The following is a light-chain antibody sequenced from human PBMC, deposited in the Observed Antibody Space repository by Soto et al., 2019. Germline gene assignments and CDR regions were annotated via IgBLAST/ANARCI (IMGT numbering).Light chain of an antibody. CDR3: QQYDNLPVRTI. CDR2: DAS. Sequence: DIQMTQSPSSLSASVGDRVTITCQASQDISNYLNWYQQKPGKAPKLLIYDASNLETGVPSRFSGSGSGTDFTFTISSLQPEDIATYYCQQYDNLPVRTIFGQGTKLEIK. CDR1: QDISNY. V-gene: IGKV1-33*01. J-gene: IGKJ2*01.